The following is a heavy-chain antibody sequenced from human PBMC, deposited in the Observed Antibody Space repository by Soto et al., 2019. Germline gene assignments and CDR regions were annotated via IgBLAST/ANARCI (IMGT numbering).Heavy chain of an antibody. D-gene: IGHD1-7*01. CDR2: IYYTGAT. CDR3: AGTTSLQWYYMDV. Sequence: SETLSLTCSVSGGSMKSSTYYWAWIRQPPGKGLEWIGNIYYTGATKFNPSLQSRATISADKSKNQFSLNLRSVTASDTAVYYCAGTTSLQWYYMDVWDKGTTVTVSS. CDR1: GGSMKSSTYY. V-gene: IGHV4-39*01. J-gene: IGHJ6*03.